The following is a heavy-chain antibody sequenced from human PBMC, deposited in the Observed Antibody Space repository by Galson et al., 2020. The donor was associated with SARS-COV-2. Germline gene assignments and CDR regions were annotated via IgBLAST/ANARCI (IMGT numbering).Heavy chain of an antibody. Sequence: NSGGSLRLSCAASGFTFSDYYMSWIRQAPGKGLEWVSYISSSGSTIYYADSVKGRFTISRDNAKNSLYLQMNSLRAEDTAVYYCAREMDVGSNHPGLYYYYYGMDVWGQGTTVTVSS. CDR2: ISSSGSTI. CDR1: GFTFSDYY. CDR3: AREMDVGSNHPGLYYYYYGMDV. D-gene: IGHD6-13*01. V-gene: IGHV3-11*04. J-gene: IGHJ6*02.